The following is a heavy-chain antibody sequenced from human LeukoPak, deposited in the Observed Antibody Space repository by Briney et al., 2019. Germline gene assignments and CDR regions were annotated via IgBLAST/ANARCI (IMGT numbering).Heavy chain of an antibody. Sequence: GASVKVSCKASGYTLTSYDINWVRQATGQGLEWMGWMNPNSGNTGYAQKFQGRVTITRNTSISTAYMELSSLRSEDTAVYYCARSLWSSGYYYLHWFDPWGQGTLVTVSS. CDR1: GYTLTSYD. CDR3: ARSLWSSGYYYLHWFDP. J-gene: IGHJ5*02. CDR2: MNPNSGNT. V-gene: IGHV1-8*03. D-gene: IGHD3-22*01.